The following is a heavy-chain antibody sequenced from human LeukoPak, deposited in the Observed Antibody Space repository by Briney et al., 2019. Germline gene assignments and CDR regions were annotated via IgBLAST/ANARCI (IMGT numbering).Heavy chain of an antibody. Sequence: ASETLSLTCTVSGGSISSYYWSWIRQPPGKGLEWIGYIYYSGSTNYNPSLKSRVTISVDTSKNQFSLKLSSVTAADTAVYYCARALFHSYYYGSGSYSKGFDYWGQGTLVTVSS. CDR1: GGSISSYY. CDR3: ARALFHSYYYGSGSYSKGFDY. J-gene: IGHJ4*02. CDR2: IYYSGST. V-gene: IGHV4-59*01. D-gene: IGHD3-10*01.